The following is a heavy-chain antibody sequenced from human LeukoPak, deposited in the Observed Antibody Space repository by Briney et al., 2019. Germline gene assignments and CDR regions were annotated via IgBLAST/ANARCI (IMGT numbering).Heavy chain of an antibody. V-gene: IGHV5-51*01. CDR2: IYPGDSDT. J-gene: IGHJ4*02. Sequence: GESLKISCKGSGYSFTSYWIGWVRQMPGXXLEWMGIIYPGDSDTRYSPSFQGQVTISADKSISTAYLQWSSLKASDTAMYYCARLGDSGYDWSSQPIDYWGQGTLVTVSS. CDR3: ARLGDSGYDWSSQPIDY. D-gene: IGHD5-12*01. CDR1: GYSFTSYW.